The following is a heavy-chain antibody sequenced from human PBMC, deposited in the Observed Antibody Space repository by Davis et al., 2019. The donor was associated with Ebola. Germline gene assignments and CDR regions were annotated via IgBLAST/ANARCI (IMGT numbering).Heavy chain of an antibody. Sequence: PGGSLRLSCAASGFTFSSYSMNWVRQAPGKGLEWVANIKQDGSEKYYVDSVKGRFTISRDNAKNSLYLQMNSLRAEDTAVYYCAREGGSSWYGTPLYYYYGMDVWGQGTTVTVSS. D-gene: IGHD6-13*01. V-gene: IGHV3-7*01. J-gene: IGHJ6*02. CDR3: AREGGSSWYGTPLYYYYGMDV. CDR1: GFTFSSYS. CDR2: IKQDGSEK.